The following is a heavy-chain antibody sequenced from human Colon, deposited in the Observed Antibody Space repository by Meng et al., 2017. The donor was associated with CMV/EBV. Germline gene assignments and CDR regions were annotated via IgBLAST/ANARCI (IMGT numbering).Heavy chain of an antibody. D-gene: IGHD5-18*01. J-gene: IGHJ4*02. CDR1: GFSFSGFE. V-gene: IGHV3-48*03. Sequence: GSLRLSCAGSGFSFSGFEMNWVRQAPGKGLEWISYISSSGSSIYYADSVKGRFTSSRDNRKNSVYLQLNSLRAEDTAVYYCARENVDTAMFNDYWGQGTLVTVSS. CDR2: ISSSGSSI. CDR3: ARENVDTAMFNDY.